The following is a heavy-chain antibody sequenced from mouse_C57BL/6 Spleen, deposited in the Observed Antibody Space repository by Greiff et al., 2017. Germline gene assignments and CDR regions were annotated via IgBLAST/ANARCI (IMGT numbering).Heavy chain of an antibody. J-gene: IGHJ3*01. V-gene: IGHV1-15*01. CDR3: TRPPAY. CDR2: IDPETGGT. CDR1: GYTFTDYE. Sequence: QVQLQQSGAELVRPGASVTLSCKASGYTFTDYEMHWVKQTPVHGLEWVGAIDPETGGTAYNQKFKGKAILTADKSSSTACMELRSLTSEDSAVYYCTRPPAYWGQGTLVTVSA.